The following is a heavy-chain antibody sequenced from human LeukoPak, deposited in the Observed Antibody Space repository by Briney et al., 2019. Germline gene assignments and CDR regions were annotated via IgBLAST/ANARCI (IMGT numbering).Heavy chain of an antibody. CDR1: GGTFSSYA. CDR3: ARANIVLDKGPLYYGMDV. V-gene: IGHV1-69*13. CDR2: IIPIFGTA. Sequence: GASVKVSCKASGGTFSSYAISWVRQAPGQGLEWMGGIIPIFGTANYAQKFQGGVTITADESTSTAYMELSSLRSEDTAVYYCARANIVLDKGPLYYGMDVWGQGTTVTVSS. D-gene: IGHD2/OR15-2a*01. J-gene: IGHJ6*02.